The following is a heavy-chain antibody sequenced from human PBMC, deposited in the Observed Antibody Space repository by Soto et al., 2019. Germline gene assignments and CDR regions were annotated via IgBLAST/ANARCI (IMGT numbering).Heavy chain of an antibody. Sequence: EVQLVESGGGLVQPGGSLRLSCAASGFTLSSYDIHWVRQATGEGLAWVSGIGSGGDTHYADSVKGRFIISREDGKNSLYLQMNSLRDGDTAVYYCARAVTWGLDVWGQGTTVSISS. J-gene: IGHJ6*02. CDR3: ARAVTWGLDV. CDR1: GFTLSSYD. CDR2: IGSGGDT. D-gene: IGHD3-10*01. V-gene: IGHV3-13*01.